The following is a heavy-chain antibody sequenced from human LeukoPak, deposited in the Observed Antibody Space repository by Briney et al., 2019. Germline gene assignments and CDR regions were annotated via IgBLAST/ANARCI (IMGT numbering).Heavy chain of an antibody. J-gene: IGHJ4*02. D-gene: IGHD1-26*01. CDR2: IPSSGSTI. CDR3: AREATGATGYFDY. V-gene: IGHV3-48*03. Sequence: PGGSLRLSCAASGFTFSTYEMNWVRQAPGEGLEWVSYIPSSGSTIYYVDSAKGRFTISRDNAKNSLYLQMNSLRVEDTAVYYCAREATGATGYFDYWGQGTLVTVSS. CDR1: GFTFSTYE.